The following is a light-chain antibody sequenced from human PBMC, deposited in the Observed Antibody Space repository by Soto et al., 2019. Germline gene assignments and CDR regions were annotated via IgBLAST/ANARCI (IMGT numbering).Light chain of an antibody. CDR1: SSDVGAYNY. J-gene: IGLJ2*01. CDR3: SSYAGSDNIL. V-gene: IGLV2-8*01. CDR2: EVS. Sequence: QSVLTQPPSASGSPGQSVTISCTGTSSDVGAYNYVSWYQQHPGKAPKLMIYEVSKRPSGVPDRFSGSKSGNTASLTVSGLQAEDEADYYCSSYAGSDNILSGGGTKLPVL.